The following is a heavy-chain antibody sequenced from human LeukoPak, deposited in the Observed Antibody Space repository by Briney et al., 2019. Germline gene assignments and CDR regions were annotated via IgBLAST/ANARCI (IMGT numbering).Heavy chain of an antibody. V-gene: IGHV4-30-2*01. CDR3: ARGGSLLVGASGGDAFDI. D-gene: IGHD1-26*01. Sequence: RPSETLSLTCTVSGGSISSGGYYWSWIRQPPGKGLEWFVYIYPSGSTYYNPYLKSRVTISVDRSKNQFSLKLRSVTAADTAVYYCARGGSLLVGASGGDAFDIWGQGTMVTVSS. CDR2: IYPSGST. J-gene: IGHJ3*02. CDR1: GGSISSGGYY.